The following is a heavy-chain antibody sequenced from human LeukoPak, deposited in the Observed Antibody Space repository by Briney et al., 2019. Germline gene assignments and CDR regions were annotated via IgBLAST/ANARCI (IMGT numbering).Heavy chain of an antibody. D-gene: IGHD3-9*01. Sequence: PGGSLRLSCAASGFTFSSYSMNWVRQAPGKGLEWVSSISSNSSYIYYADSVKGRFTISRDNAKNALYLQMNSLRAEDTAVYYCARGDFLTGFDYWGQGTLVTVSS. V-gene: IGHV3-21*01. J-gene: IGHJ4*02. CDR2: ISSNSSYI. CDR3: ARGDFLTGFDY. CDR1: GFTFSSYS.